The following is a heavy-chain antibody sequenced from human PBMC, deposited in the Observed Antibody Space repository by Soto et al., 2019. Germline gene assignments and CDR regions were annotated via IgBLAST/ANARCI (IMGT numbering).Heavy chain of an antibody. D-gene: IGHD5-12*01. CDR1: GLTFSNYA. V-gene: IGHV3-23*01. J-gene: IGHJ4*02. CDR3: AKVKTWTYLDF. Sequence: LRLSCAASGLTFSNYAMSWVRQAPGKGLEWVSSISGSADSTYYADSVKGRFTISRDNSKNTLYVQMNSLRAEDTAVYYCAKVKTWTYLDFWGQGSLVTVSS. CDR2: ISGSADST.